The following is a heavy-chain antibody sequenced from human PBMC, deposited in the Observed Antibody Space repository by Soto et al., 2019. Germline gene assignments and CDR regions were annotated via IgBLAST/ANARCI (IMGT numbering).Heavy chain of an antibody. CDR2: ISSSGSTI. D-gene: IGHD3-3*01. J-gene: IGHJ6*02. Sequence: PGGSLRLSCAASGFTFSSYEMNWVRQAPGKGLEWVSYISSSGSTIYYADSVKGRFTISRDNAKNSLYLQMNSLRAEDTAVYYCARDYASYDSWRGSSRYYYYGMDVWAQGSTVTXS. CDR3: ARDYASYDSWRGSSRYYYYGMDV. CDR1: GFTFSSYE. V-gene: IGHV3-48*03.